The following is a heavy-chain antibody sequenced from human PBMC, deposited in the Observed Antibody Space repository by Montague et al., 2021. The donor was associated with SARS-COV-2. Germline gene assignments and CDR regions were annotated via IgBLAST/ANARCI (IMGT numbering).Heavy chain of an antibody. CDR2: IFHSGST. V-gene: IGHV4-4*02. J-gene: IGHJ6*02. CDR1: GASISTSDW. CDR3: VRHMMRKDRAAWVPHYYYGMDV. D-gene: IGHD5-18*01. Sequence: SDTLSLTCVVSGASISTSDWWSWVRQPPGKGLQWIGEIFHSGSTNYNPSLKSRVTISVDKSKNHFSLKLTSVTVADTAIYYCVRHMMRKDRAAWVPHYYYGMDVWGQGTTVPVFS.